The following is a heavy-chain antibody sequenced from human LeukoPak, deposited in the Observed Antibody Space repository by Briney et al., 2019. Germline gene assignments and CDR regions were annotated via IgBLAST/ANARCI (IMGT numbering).Heavy chain of an antibody. J-gene: IGHJ4*02. D-gene: IGHD5-24*01. V-gene: IGHV3-21*01. CDR3: AREGGDNGYNEGFDY. CDR1: GLTFSSHS. Sequence: GGSLRLSCAASGLTFSSHSMNWVRQAPGKWLEWVSSISSRSSSIYYADSVKGRFTISRDNAKNSLYLQMTSRRAEDTAVYYCAREGGDNGYNEGFDYWGQGTLVTVSS. CDR2: ISSRSSSI.